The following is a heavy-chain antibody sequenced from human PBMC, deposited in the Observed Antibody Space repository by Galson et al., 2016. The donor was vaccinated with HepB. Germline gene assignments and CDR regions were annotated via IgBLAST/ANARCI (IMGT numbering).Heavy chain of an antibody. CDR1: GGTFSTSA. Sequence: SVKVSCKASGGTFSTSAISWVRQAPGQGLEWMGGIIPISGAADYAQKFQDRLTIIADESTSTAYMELSSLGSGDTAVYYCGGGGYFGLDVWGQGTSVTVSS. CDR2: IIPISGAA. J-gene: IGHJ6*02. D-gene: IGHD3-10*01. V-gene: IGHV1-69*13. CDR3: GGGGYFGLDV.